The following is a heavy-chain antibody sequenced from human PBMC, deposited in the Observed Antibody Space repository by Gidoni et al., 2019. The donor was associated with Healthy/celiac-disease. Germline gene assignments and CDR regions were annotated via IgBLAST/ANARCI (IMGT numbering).Heavy chain of an antibody. Sequence: EVQLVESGGGLIQPGGYLRISCAASGFTVSSNYMSWVRQAPGKGLEWVSVIYSGGSTYYADSVKGRFTISRDNSKNTLYLQMNSLRAEDTAVYYCASPNSDDYYYYGMDVWGQGTTVTVSS. CDR2: IYSGGST. CDR3: ASPNSDDYYYYGMDV. V-gene: IGHV3-53*01. D-gene: IGHD6-13*01. J-gene: IGHJ6*02. CDR1: GFTVSSNY.